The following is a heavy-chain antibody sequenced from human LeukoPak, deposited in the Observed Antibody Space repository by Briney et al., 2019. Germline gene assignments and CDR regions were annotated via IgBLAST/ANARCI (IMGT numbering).Heavy chain of an antibody. CDR3: AHRRIVETSDWDQGTFDY. D-gene: IGHD6-19*01. Sequence: SGPTLVNPTQTLTLTCTFSGFSLSTYGVGVGWIRQPPGKALEWLALIYWDDDKRYSPFLRSKLTITKDTSENQVVLTMTNIDPVDTATYYCAHRRIVETSDWDQGTFDYWGQGTLVTVSS. V-gene: IGHV2-5*02. CDR1: GFSLSTYGVG. J-gene: IGHJ4*02. CDR2: IYWDDDK.